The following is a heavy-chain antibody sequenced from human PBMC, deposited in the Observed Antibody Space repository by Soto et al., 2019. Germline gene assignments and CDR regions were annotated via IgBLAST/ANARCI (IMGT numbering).Heavy chain of an antibody. CDR1: GFSFSDHY. D-gene: IGHD3-3*01. CDR2: IKSKTDGGTT. Sequence: PGGSLRLSCAASGFSFSDHYMNWVRQAPGKGLEWVGRIKSKTDGGTTDYAAPVKGRFTISRDDSKNTLYLQMNSLKTEDTAVYYCTTDHPALSRITIFGVVIEGDYYYYGMDVWGQGTTVTVSS. V-gene: IGHV3-15*07. J-gene: IGHJ6*02. CDR3: TTDHPALSRITIFGVVIEGDYYYYGMDV.